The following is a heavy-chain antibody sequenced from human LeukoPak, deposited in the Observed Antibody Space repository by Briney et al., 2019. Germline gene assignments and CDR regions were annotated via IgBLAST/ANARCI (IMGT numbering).Heavy chain of an antibody. V-gene: IGHV1-24*01. Sequence: GASVKVSCKVSGYTLTELSMHCVRQAPGKGLEWMGGFDPEDGETIYAQKFQGRVTMTEDTSTDTAYMELSSLRSEDTAVYYGATGGRYCSSTSCYLGWFDPWGQGTLDTVSS. CDR3: ATGGRYCSSTSCYLGWFDP. CDR1: GYTLTELS. J-gene: IGHJ5*02. CDR2: FDPEDGET. D-gene: IGHD2-2*01.